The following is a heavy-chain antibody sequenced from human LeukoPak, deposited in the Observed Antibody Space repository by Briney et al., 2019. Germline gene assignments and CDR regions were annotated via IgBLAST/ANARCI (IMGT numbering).Heavy chain of an antibody. D-gene: IGHD2-15*01. Sequence: SETLSLTCTVSGGSISSSSYYWGWIRQPPGKGLEWIGSIYYSGSTYYNPSLKSRVTISVDTSKNQFSLKLSSVTAADTAVYYCARPKGYCSGGSCYQSFDYWGQGTLFTVSS. CDR3: ARPKGYCSGGSCYQSFDY. V-gene: IGHV4-39*01. CDR1: GGSISSSSYY. J-gene: IGHJ4*02. CDR2: IYYSGST.